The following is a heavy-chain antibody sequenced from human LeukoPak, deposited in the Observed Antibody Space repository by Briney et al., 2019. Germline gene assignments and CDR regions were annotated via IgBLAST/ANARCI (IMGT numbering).Heavy chain of an antibody. CDR3: ARQYYDSTGYYYFDY. V-gene: IGHV4-39*01. CDR2: MYYSGST. D-gene: IGHD3-22*01. CDR1: GDSITGSSYY. J-gene: IGHJ4*02. Sequence: SETLSLTCTVSGDSITGSSYYWGWIRQPPGKGLEWIGSMYYSGSTYSNPSLKSRLTISADTSKNQFSLKLKSVTAADTAVYYCARQYYDSTGYYYFDYWGQGTLVTVSS.